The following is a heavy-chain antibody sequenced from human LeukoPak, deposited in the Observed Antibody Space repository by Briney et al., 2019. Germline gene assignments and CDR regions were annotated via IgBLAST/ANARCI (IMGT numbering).Heavy chain of an antibody. J-gene: IGHJ4*02. V-gene: IGHV3-53*05. CDR2: IYSGGSP. CDR3: AKEPPWGSGFDY. CDR1: GFTVSSND. Sequence: GGSLRLSCAASGFTVSSNDMSWVRQAPGKGLEWVSVIYSGGSPYYADSVKGRFTISRDNSKNTLYLQMNSLRAEDTAVYYCAKEPPWGSGFDYWGQGTLVTVSS. D-gene: IGHD2-15*01.